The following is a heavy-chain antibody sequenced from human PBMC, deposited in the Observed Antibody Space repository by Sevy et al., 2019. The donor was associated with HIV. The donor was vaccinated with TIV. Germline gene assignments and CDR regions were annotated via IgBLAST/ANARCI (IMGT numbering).Heavy chain of an antibody. V-gene: IGHV3-48*01. D-gene: IGHD6-19*01. CDR3: ARSPPYSSGWYGIDY. CDR2: ISRSSSNI. J-gene: IGHJ4*02. Sequence: GGSLRLSCAASGFTFSSYSMSWVRQAPGKGLEWVSYISRSSSNIYYVDSVKGRFTISRDNAKNSLYLQMNSLRAEDTAWSYCARSPPYSSGWYGIDYWGQGTLVTVSS. CDR1: GFTFSSYS.